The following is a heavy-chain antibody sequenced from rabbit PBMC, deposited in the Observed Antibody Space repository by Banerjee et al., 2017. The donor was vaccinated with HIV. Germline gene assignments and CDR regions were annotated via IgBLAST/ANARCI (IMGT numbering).Heavy chain of an antibody. J-gene: IGHJ4*01. V-gene: IGHV1S45*01. CDR1: GFSFSNKYV. CDR3: ARDLAGVIGWNFNL. D-gene: IGHD4-1*01. CDR2: IYAGSSPNT. Sequence: QEQLEESGGDLVKPEGSLTLTCTASGFSFSNKYVMCWVRQAPGKGLEWIACIYAGSSPNTVYATWAKGRFTISKTSWTTVTLQMTSLTAADTATYFCARDLAGVIGWNFNLWGPGTLVTVS.